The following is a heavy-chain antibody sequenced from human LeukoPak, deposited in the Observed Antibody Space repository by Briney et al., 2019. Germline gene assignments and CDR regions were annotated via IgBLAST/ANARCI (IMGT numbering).Heavy chain of an antibody. Sequence: ASVKVSCKASGYTFTRYDINWVRQATGQGLEWMGWMKPNSGNTGYAQKFQGRVTMTRKTSISTAYMELSSLRSEDTAVYYCARGLRSYDFWSGYPKPNWFDPWGQGTLVTVSS. V-gene: IGHV1-8*01. CDR3: ARGLRSYDFWSGYPKPNWFDP. J-gene: IGHJ5*02. D-gene: IGHD3-3*01. CDR2: MKPNSGNT. CDR1: GYTFTRYD.